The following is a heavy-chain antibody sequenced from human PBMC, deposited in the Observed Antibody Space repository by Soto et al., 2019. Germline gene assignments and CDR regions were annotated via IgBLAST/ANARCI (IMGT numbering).Heavy chain of an antibody. D-gene: IGHD2-15*01. V-gene: IGHV3-66*01. J-gene: IGHJ5*02. CDR2: IYSGGST. CDR3: ARGYCSGGSCYSQLTPDCFDP. CDR1: GFTVSSNY. Sequence: GGSLRLSCAASGFTVSSNYMSWVRQAPGKGLEWVSVIYSGGSTYYADSVKGRFTISRDNSKNTLYLQMNSLRAEDTAVYYCARGYCSGGSCYSQLTPDCFDPWGKGTLVTLFS.